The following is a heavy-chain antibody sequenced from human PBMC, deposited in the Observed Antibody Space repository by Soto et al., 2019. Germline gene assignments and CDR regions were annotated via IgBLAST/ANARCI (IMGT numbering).Heavy chain of an antibody. CDR2: IYHSGST. CDR1: GGSISSGGYS. D-gene: IGHD1-1*01. Sequence: SETLSLTCGVSGGSISSGGYSWNWIRQPLGKGLEWIGYIYHSGSTYYNPSLKSRVTISVDKSKNQFSLKLTSVTAADTAVYYCARDQLEGNWFDPWGQGTLVTVSS. J-gene: IGHJ5*02. V-gene: IGHV4-30-2*01. CDR3: ARDQLEGNWFDP.